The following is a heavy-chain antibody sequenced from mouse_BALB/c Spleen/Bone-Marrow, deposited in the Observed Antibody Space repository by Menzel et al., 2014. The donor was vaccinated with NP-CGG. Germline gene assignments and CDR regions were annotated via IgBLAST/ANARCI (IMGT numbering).Heavy chain of an antibody. CDR2: ISYDGSN. D-gene: IGHD2-1*01. V-gene: IGHV3-6*02. CDR1: GYSITSGYY. CDR3: ARGDGNYGGAMDY. Sequence: ESGPGLVKPSQSLSLTCSVTGYSITSGYYWHWIRQFPGNKLEWMGYISYDGSNNYNPSLKNRISITRDTSKNQFFLKLNSVTTEDTATYYCARGDGNYGGAMDYWGQGTSVTVSS. J-gene: IGHJ4*01.